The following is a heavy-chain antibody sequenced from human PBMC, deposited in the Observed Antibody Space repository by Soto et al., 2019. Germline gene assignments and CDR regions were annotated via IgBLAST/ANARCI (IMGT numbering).Heavy chain of an antibody. V-gene: IGHV4-39*01. CDR2: VYYTGST. CDR1: GGSITNSDFY. CDR3: AREDCTGGYCFFDY. D-gene: IGHD2-8*02. Sequence: PSETLSLTCAVSGGSITNSDFYWEWFLQRPGKGLEWIGSVYYTGSTNFNPSLKGRVTISVDTSANQFYLRLSSVTAADTAVYYCAREDCTGGYCFFDYWGQGTPVTVSS. J-gene: IGHJ4*02.